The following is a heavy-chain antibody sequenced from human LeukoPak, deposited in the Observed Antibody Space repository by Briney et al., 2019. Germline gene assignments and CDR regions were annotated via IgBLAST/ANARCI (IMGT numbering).Heavy chain of an antibody. CDR1: GFTFSSYG. Sequence: GGSLRLSCAASGFTFSSYGMHWVRQAPGKGLEWVAVIWYDGSNKYYADSVKGRFTISRDNSKNTLYLQMNSLRAEGTAVYYCARAVIAAAGICDYWGQGTLVTVSS. CDR3: ARAVIAAAGICDY. D-gene: IGHD6-13*01. J-gene: IGHJ4*02. CDR2: IWYDGSNK. V-gene: IGHV3-33*01.